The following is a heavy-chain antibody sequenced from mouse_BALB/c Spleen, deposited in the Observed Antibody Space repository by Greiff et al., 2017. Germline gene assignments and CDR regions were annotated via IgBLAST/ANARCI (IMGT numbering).Heavy chain of an antibody. CDR1: GYTFSSYW. CDR2: ILPGSGST. CDR3: AISLMTTVVAPDY. Sequence: QVQLQQSGAELMKPGASVKISCKATGYTFSSYWIEWVKQRPGHGLEWIGEILPGSGSTNYNEKFKGKATFTADTSSNTAYMQLSSLTSEDSAVYYCAISLMTTVVAPDYWGQGTTLTVSS. D-gene: IGHD1-1*01. V-gene: IGHV1-9*01. J-gene: IGHJ2*01.